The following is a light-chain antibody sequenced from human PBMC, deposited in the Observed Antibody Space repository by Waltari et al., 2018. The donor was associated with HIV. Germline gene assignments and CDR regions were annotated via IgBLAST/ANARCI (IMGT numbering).Light chain of an antibody. V-gene: IGKV1-39*01. J-gene: IGKJ2*01. CDR2: AAS. CDR3: QQSYSTPNT. CDR1: QSISSY. Sequence: DIQMTPSPSSLSASVGDRVTITCRASQSISSYLNWYQQKPGKAPKLLIYAASSLQSGVPSMFSGSGSGTDVTLTISSLQPEDFATYYCQQSYSTPNTFGQGTKLEIK.